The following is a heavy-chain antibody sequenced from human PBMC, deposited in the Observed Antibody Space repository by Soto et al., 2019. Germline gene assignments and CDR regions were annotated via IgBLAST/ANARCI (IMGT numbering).Heavy chain of an antibody. CDR2: ISSSSSYI. J-gene: IGHJ4*02. CDR1: GFTFSSYS. D-gene: IGHD3-22*01. Sequence: VQLVESGGGVVQPGRSLRLSCAASGFTFSSYSMNWVRQAPGKGLEWVSSISSSSSYIYYADSVKGRFTISRDNAKNSLYLQMNSLRAEDTAVYYCASLVYYDSSGSSRAPYWGQGTLVTVSS. CDR3: ASLVYYDSSGSSRAPY. V-gene: IGHV3-21*01.